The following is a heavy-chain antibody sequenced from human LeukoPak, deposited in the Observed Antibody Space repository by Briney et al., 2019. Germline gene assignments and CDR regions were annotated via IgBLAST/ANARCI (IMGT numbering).Heavy chain of an antibody. CDR3: ARGPWASGTQITSLDL. CDR2: IWYDGSNK. J-gene: IGHJ2*01. CDR1: GFTFSSYG. Sequence: GRSLRLSCAASGFTFSSYGMHWVRQAPGKGLEWVAVIWYDGSNKYYADSVKGRFTISRDNSKNTLDLQMNSLRAEDMAVYYCARGPWASGTQITSLDLWGRGTLVTVSS. V-gene: IGHV3-33*01. D-gene: IGHD3-10*01.